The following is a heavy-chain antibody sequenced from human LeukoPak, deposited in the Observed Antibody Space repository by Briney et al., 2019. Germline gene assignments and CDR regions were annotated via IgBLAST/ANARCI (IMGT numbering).Heavy chain of an antibody. V-gene: IGHV3-21*04. CDR1: GFTFSSYS. D-gene: IGHD5-12*01. Sequence: GSLRLSCAASGFTFSSYSMNWVRQAPGKGLEWVSSISSSSSYIYYADSVKGRFTISRNNAKNSLYLQMNSLRAEDTAVYYCAKLVATIGGYYFDYWGQGTLVTVSS. CDR3: AKLVATIGGYYFDY. J-gene: IGHJ4*02. CDR2: ISSSSSYI.